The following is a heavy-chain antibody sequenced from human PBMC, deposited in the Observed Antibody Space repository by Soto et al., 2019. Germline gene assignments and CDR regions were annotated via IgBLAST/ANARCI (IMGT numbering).Heavy chain of an antibody. D-gene: IGHD5-12*01. Sequence: SETLSLTCAVYGGSFSGYYWSWIRQPPGKGLEWIGEIYHSGSTNYNPSLKSRVTISVDTSKNQFSLKLSSVTAADTAVYYCARGSPYSGYAWWGQGALVTVSS. CDR1: GGSFSGYY. V-gene: IGHV4-34*01. J-gene: IGHJ4*02. CDR3: ARGSPYSGYAW. CDR2: IYHSGST.